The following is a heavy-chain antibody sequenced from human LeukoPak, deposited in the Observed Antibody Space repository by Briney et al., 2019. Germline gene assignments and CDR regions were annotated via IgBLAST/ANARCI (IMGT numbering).Heavy chain of an antibody. Sequence: PGGSLRLSCAASGFTFSSYAMTWVRQAPGKGLEWVSGVSGSGGNTYYADSVRGRFTISRENSKNTLYLQMNSLRAEDTAVYHCAKSTYDSSGYYYGNDAFDIWGQGTMVTVSS. CDR2: VSGSGGNT. J-gene: IGHJ3*02. D-gene: IGHD3-22*01. V-gene: IGHV3-23*01. CDR1: GFTFSSYA. CDR3: AKSTYDSSGYYYGNDAFDI.